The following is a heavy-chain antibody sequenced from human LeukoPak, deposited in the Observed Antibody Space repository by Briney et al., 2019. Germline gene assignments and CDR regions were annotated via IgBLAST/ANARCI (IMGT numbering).Heavy chain of an antibody. D-gene: IGHD3-10*01. J-gene: IGHJ4*02. CDR3: PSYASSLVRDFDF. CDR2: IYYSGST. CDR1: GGTIRSSSAY. Sequence: KPSETLSLTCSVAGGTIRSSSAYWAWIRQPPGKGLEWFGTIYYSGSTSYSPSLKSRVILTLDTSKNQFSLQVNSVAASDTAVYYCPSYASSLVRDFDFWGQGSLVTVSS. V-gene: IGHV4-39*01.